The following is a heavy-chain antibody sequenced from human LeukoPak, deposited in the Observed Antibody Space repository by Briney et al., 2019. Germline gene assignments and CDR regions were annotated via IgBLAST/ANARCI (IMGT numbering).Heavy chain of an antibody. J-gene: IGHJ4*02. D-gene: IGHD5-18*01. V-gene: IGHV3-30-3*01. Sequence: GGSLRLSCAASGFTFSSYAMHWVRQAPGKGLEWVAVISYDGTNKYYADSVKRRFTISRDNSKNTLYLQMNSLRAEDTAVYYCPTDQLQLWTGGFDYWGQGTLVTVSS. CDR2: ISYDGTNK. CDR3: PTDQLQLWTGGFDY. CDR1: GFTFSSYA.